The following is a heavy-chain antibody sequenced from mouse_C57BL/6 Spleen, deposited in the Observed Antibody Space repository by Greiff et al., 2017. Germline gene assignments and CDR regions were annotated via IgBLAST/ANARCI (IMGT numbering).Heavy chain of an antibody. D-gene: IGHD2-3*01. V-gene: IGHV3-6*01. CDR1: GYSITSGYY. Sequence: EVKLVESGPGLVKPSQSLSLTCSVTGYSITSGYYWNWIRQFPGNKLEWMGYISYDGSNNYNPSLKNRISITRDTSKNQFFLKLNSVTTEDTATYYCASWDYDGYYEAYWGQGTLVTVSA. CDR3: ASWDYDGYYEAY. CDR2: ISYDGSN. J-gene: IGHJ3*01.